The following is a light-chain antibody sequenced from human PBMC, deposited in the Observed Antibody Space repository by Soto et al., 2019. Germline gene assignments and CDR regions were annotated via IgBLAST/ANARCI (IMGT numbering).Light chain of an antibody. V-gene: IGKV3-11*01. J-gene: IGKJ3*01. CDR3: QQRSNWPPVFT. CDR1: QSVSSN. Sequence: EIVLTQSPATLSLSPGERATLSCRASQSVSSNLAWYQQKPGQAPRLLLYDASNRATGIPARFSCSGSGTDFNLTISSLEPEDFAVYYCQQRSNWPPVFTFGPGTKVDIK. CDR2: DAS.